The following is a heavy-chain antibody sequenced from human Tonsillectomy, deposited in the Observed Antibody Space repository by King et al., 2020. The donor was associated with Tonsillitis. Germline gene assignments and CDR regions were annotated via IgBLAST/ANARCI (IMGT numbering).Heavy chain of an antibody. Sequence: QLVQSGAEVKKPGESLKISCKGSGYSFTTHWIAWVRQMPGKGLEWMGIIYPGDSDTRYSPSFQGRVTISADKSISTAYLQWSSLKASDTAMYYCARLRGRYDYYYYGMDVWGQGTTVTVSS. V-gene: IGHV5-51*01. D-gene: IGHD6-19*01. CDR3: ARLRGRYDYYYYGMDV. J-gene: IGHJ6*02. CDR2: IYPGDSDT. CDR1: GYSFTTHW.